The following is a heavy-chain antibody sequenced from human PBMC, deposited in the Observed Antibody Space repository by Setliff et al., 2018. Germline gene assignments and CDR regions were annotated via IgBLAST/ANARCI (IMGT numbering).Heavy chain of an antibody. CDR3: ARDDIGDGYNAH. CDR1: GYTFTSYA. D-gene: IGHD5-12*01. J-gene: IGHJ4*02. V-gene: IGHV1-3*01. Sequence: ASVKVSCKASGYTFTSYAMHWVRQAPGQRLEWMGWINAGNGNTKYSQKFQGRVTITRDTSASTAYMELSSLRSEDTAVYYCARDDIGDGYNAHWGQGTLVTAPQ. CDR2: INAGNGNT.